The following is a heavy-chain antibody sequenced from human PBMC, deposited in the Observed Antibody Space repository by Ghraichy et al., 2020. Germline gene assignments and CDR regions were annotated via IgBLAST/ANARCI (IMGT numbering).Heavy chain of an antibody. D-gene: IGHD2-21*01. J-gene: IGHJ6*02. V-gene: IGHV3-53*01. CDR3: ARDRRYCGNNCYLYYYYGMDL. CDR2: LYSDGSG. Sequence: GALNISCAASGVSVSSNQMAWVRQAPGKGLEWVSILYSDGSGFYADTVRGRFTISRDESKNTLYLQMNSLRAEDTAVYYCARDRRYCGNNCYLYYYYGMDLWGRGTTVTVSS. CDR1: GVSVSSNQ.